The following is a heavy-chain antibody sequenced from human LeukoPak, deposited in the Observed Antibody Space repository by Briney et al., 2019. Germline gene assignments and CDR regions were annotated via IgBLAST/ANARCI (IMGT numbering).Heavy chain of an antibody. CDR1: GFTFSSYW. Sequence: GGSLRLSCAASGFTFSSYWMYWVRQAPGKGLVSVSRINSDGSTTSYADSVKGRFTISRNNAKNTLYLQINSLRAEDTAVYYCARETTSLRLHYFDCWGQGTLVTVSS. D-gene: IGHD1-1*01. CDR3: ARETTSLRLHYFDC. V-gene: IGHV3-74*01. CDR2: INSDGSTT. J-gene: IGHJ4*02.